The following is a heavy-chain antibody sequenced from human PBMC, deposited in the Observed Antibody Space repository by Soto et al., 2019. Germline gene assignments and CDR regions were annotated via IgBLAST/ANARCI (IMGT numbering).Heavy chain of an antibody. CDR2: IDYRGST. D-gene: IGHD6-13*01. Sequence: SETLSLTCTVSGGFISSGGYYWSWIRQHPGKGLEWIGYIDYRGSTDYSPSLKNRVTISLDTSKNQFSLKLSSVTAADTAVYFCVRGVIHWGLGTLVTVSS. J-gene: IGHJ4*02. CDR3: VRGVIH. V-gene: IGHV4-31*03. CDR1: GGFISSGGYY.